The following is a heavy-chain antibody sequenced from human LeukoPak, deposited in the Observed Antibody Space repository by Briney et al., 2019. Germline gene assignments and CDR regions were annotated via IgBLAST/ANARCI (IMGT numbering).Heavy chain of an antibody. V-gene: IGHV4-38-2*02. CDR3: ARLGGSWYVYYFDY. Sequence: SETLSLTCTVSGYSISSGYYWGWIRQPPGMGLEWIGSIYHSGSTNYNPSLKSRVTISVDTSKNQFSLKLSSVTAADTAVYYCARLGGSWYVYYFDYWGQGTLVTVSS. J-gene: IGHJ4*02. D-gene: IGHD6-13*01. CDR1: GYSISSGYY. CDR2: IYHSGST.